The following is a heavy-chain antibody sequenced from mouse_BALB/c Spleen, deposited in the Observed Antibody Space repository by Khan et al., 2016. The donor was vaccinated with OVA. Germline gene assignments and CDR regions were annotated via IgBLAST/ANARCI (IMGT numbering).Heavy chain of an antibody. J-gene: IGHJ2*01. CDR2: ISYSGNT. CDR3: ARIQGGDLDY. CDR1: GYSITSDYA. V-gene: IGHV3-2*02. Sequence: EVKLLESGPGLVKPSQSLSLTCTVTGYSITSDYAWNWIRQFPGNKLEWMGYISYSGNTKYNPSLKSRISITRDTSKNQFFLQLNFVTIEDTATYYCARIQGGDLDYWGQGTTLTVSS. D-gene: IGHD3-2*02.